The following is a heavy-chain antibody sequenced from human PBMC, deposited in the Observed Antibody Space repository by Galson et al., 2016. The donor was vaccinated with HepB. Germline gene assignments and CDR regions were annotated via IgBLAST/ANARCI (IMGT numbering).Heavy chain of an antibody. D-gene: IGHD6-19*01. CDR2: IYYTGNT. V-gene: IGHV4-39*01. J-gene: IGHJ6*03. CDR1: GASISGTNYY. Sequence: SETLSLTCTVSGASISGTNYYWGWIRQTPGRGLEWIGSIYYTGNTNYKRSLESRVTISVDTAKNHLSLRLNSVTAADTAVYYCATGIVVAGKMYYYYMDVWGKGTSVTVSS. CDR3: ATGIVVAGKMYYYYMDV.